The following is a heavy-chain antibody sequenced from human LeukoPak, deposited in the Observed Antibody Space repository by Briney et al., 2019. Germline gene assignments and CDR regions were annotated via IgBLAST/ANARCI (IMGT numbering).Heavy chain of an antibody. CDR3: ARGGDYSGWFDP. D-gene: IGHD1-26*01. J-gene: IGHJ5*02. V-gene: IGHV3-7*01. CDR2: IKQDGSEK. Sequence: GGSLRRSGAASGFTFSSYWMSWVRQAPGKGREWVANIKQDGSEKYYVDSVKGRFTIARDNAKNSLYLQMNSLRAEDTAVYYCARGGDYSGWFDPWGRGTLVTVSS. CDR1: GFTFSSYW.